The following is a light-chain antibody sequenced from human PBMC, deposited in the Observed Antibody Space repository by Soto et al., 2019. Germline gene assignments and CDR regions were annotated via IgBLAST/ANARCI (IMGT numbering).Light chain of an antibody. Sequence: DIVMTQSPATLSVSPGERATLSCRASQSVSSNLAWYQQKPGKAPRLLIYGASTRSTGIPARFSGSGSGTEFTLTISSLQSEDFSVYYCQQYNNWHPWTFGQGTKVEIK. J-gene: IGKJ1*01. CDR1: QSVSSN. CDR3: QQYNNWHPWT. V-gene: IGKV3-15*01. CDR2: GAS.